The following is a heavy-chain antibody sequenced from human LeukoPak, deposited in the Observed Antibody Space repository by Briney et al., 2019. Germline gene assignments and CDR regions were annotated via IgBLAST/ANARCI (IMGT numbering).Heavy chain of an antibody. CDR3: ARPVSGGNSDSALYYYYYYMDV. CDR2: INTDGGST. Sequence: PGGSLRLSCAASGFTFSNYWMHWVRQAPGKGLVWVSRINTDGGSTTYADSVKGRFTISRDNAKNTLYLQMNSLRAEDTAVYYCARPVSGGNSDSALYYYYYYMDVWGKGTTVTVSS. V-gene: IGHV3-74*01. J-gene: IGHJ6*03. CDR1: GFTFSNYW. D-gene: IGHD4-23*01.